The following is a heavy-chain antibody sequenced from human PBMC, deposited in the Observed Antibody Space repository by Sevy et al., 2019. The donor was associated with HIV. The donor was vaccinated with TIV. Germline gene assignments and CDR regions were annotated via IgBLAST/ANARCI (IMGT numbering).Heavy chain of an antibody. Sequence: GESLKISCTASGFTFSDYAMSWVRQAPGKGLEWVGFIKTKTYGGTTEYAASVKGRFIISRDDSKNIAYLQMNSLKTEDTAVYYCTRDLYGSDWFYFDYWGQGTLVTVSS. CDR2: IKTKTYGGTT. CDR1: GFTFSDYA. D-gene: IGHD3-9*01. V-gene: IGHV3-49*04. J-gene: IGHJ4*02. CDR3: TRDLYGSDWFYFDY.